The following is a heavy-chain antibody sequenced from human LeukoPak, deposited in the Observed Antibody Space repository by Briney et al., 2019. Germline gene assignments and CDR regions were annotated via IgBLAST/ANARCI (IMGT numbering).Heavy chain of an antibody. CDR1: GFTFSSYG. CDR2: IWYDGSNK. V-gene: IGHV3-33*06. J-gene: IGHJ4*02. Sequence: GGSLRLSCAASGFTFSSYGMHWVRQAPGKGLEWVAVIWYDGSNKYYADSVKGQFTISRDNSKNTLYLQMNSLRAEDTAVYYCAKEGKQWLASYYFDYWGQGTLVTVSS. D-gene: IGHD6-19*01. CDR3: AKEGKQWLASYYFDY.